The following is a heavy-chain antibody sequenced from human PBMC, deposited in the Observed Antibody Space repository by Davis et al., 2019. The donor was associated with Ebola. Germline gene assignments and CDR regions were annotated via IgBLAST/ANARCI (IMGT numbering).Heavy chain of an antibody. V-gene: IGHV4-59*08. D-gene: IGHD2-21*01. CDR1: GGSISSYY. CDR2: IYYSGST. Sequence: MPSETLSLTCTVSGGSISSYYWSWIRQPPGKGLEWIGYIYYSGSTNYNPSLKSRVTISVDTSKNQFSLKLSSVTAADTAVYYCARLVLEGVGMDVWGQGTTVTVSS. CDR3: ARLVLEGVGMDV. J-gene: IGHJ6*02.